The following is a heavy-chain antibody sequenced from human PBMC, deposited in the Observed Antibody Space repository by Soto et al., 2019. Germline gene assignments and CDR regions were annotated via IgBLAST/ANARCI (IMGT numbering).Heavy chain of an antibody. CDR3: ARDGHYSSGYYSEAFDI. J-gene: IGHJ3*02. CDR2: IYSGGST. Sequence: GGSLRLSCEASGFTVSSNYMSWVRQAPGKGLEWVSVIYSGGSTYYADSVKGRFTISRDNSKNTLYLQMNSLRAEDTAVYYCARDGHYSSGYYSEAFDIWGQGTMVTVSS. CDR1: GFTVSSNY. D-gene: IGHD3-22*01. V-gene: IGHV3-53*01.